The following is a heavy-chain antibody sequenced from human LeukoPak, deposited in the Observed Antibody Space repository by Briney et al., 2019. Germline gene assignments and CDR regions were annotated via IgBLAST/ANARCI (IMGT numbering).Heavy chain of an antibody. D-gene: IGHD6-13*01. CDR3: ARFQQLVSGYFDY. CDR2: ISSSSSTI. V-gene: IGHV3-48*01. CDR1: GFTFSSYS. Sequence: GGSLRLSCAASGFTFSSYSMNWVRQAPGKGLEWVSYISSSSSTIYYADSVKGRFTISRDNSKNTLYLQMNSLRAEDTAVYYCARFQQLVSGYFDYWGQGTLVTVSS. J-gene: IGHJ4*02.